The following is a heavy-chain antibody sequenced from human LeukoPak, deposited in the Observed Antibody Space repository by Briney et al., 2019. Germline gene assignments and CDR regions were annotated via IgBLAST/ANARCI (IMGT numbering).Heavy chain of an antibody. Sequence: GASVKVSCKASGYTFTGYYMHWVRQAPGQGREWMGWINPNSGGTKYAQKCQGRVTMTRDTSISTAYMELSRLRSDDTAVYYCARETRRYNWNVGGKNYWGQGTLVTVSS. D-gene: IGHD1-1*01. CDR3: ARETRRYNWNVGGKNY. CDR2: INPNSGGT. V-gene: IGHV1-2*02. J-gene: IGHJ4*02. CDR1: GYTFTGYY.